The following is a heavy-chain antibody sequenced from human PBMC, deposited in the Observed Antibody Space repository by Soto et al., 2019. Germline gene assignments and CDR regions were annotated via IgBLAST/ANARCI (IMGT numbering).Heavy chain of an antibody. J-gene: IGHJ5*02. CDR2: ISAHNGNT. V-gene: IGHV1-18*01. Sequence: ASVKVSCKASGYTFTSYGISWVRQAPGQGLEWMGWISAHNGNTNYAQKLQGRVTMTTDTSTSTAYMELRSLRSDDTAVYYCARGGTIFAVAQGFDTWGQGTLVTVSS. CDR3: ARGGTIFAVAQGFDT. CDR1: GYTFTSYG. D-gene: IGHD3-3*01.